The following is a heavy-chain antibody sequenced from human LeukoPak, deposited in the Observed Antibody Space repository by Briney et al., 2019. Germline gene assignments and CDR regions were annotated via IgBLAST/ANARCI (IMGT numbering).Heavy chain of an antibody. Sequence: SCKASGYTFTGYYMHWVRQAPGKGLEWVSAISANGGSTYYADSVKGRFTISRDNSKNTLYLQMNSLRAEDTAVYYCAKDRTTVTTPHYWGQGTLVTVSS. V-gene: IGHV3-23*01. CDR2: ISANGGST. CDR3: AKDRTTVTTPHY. D-gene: IGHD4-17*01. CDR1: GYTFTGYY. J-gene: IGHJ4*02.